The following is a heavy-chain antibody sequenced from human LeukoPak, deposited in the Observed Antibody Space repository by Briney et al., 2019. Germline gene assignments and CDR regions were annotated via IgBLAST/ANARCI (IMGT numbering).Heavy chain of an antibody. Sequence: GGFLRLSCAASGFTLSGYWMHWVRQAPGKGLVWVSRINSDGGSTSYADSVKGRFTISRDNAKNTLYVQMNSLRVEDTAVYYCVRSYCGTSNCYGWFDPWGQGTQVTVSS. CDR3: VRSYCGTSNCYGWFDP. V-gene: IGHV3-74*01. J-gene: IGHJ5*02. D-gene: IGHD2-2*01. CDR1: GFTLSGYW. CDR2: INSDGGST.